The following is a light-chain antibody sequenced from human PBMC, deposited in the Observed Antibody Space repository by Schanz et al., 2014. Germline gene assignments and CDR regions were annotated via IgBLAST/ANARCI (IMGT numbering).Light chain of an antibody. Sequence: QSALTQPASVSGSPGQSITISCSGTSSDVGGYHSVSWYQQHPGKAPKLIIHDVTKRPSGVPDRFSGSKTDNTASLTVSGLQAEDEADYYCSSFAGSPIIFGGGTKLTVL. CDR3: SSFAGSPII. CDR2: DVT. CDR1: SSDVGGYHS. V-gene: IGLV2-8*01. J-gene: IGLJ2*01.